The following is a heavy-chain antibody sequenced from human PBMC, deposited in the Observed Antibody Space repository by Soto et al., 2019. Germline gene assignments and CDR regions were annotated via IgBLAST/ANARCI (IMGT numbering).Heavy chain of an antibody. Sequence: QVTLKESGPVLVKPTETLTLTCTVSGFSLSNARMGVSWIRQPPGKALEWLAHIFSNDEKSYSTSLKSRLTLSTDNCNTQVVLTMTNMDPVDTASHHSARIGPNFYVSGTPDYWGQGTLVTVSS. CDR2: IFSNDEK. CDR3: ARIGPNFYVSGTPDY. D-gene: IGHD3-10*01. J-gene: IGHJ4*02. V-gene: IGHV2-26*01. CDR1: GFSLSNARMG.